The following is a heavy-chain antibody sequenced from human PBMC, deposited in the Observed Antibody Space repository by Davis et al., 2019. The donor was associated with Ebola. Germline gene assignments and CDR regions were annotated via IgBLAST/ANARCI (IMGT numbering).Heavy chain of an antibody. CDR2: TRSKANDYAI. CDR3: CSRTVHNEY. J-gene: IGHJ4*02. V-gene: IGHV3-73*01. CDR1: GFPFSVSA. D-gene: IGHD4-17*01. Sequence: PGGSLRLSCAVSGFPFSVSAMHWVRQASGRGLEWIGRTRSKANDYAIQYGAPAKGRFTISRDDSNNTASLHMDSLKTEDTAVYYCCSRTVHNEYWGQGILVTVSA.